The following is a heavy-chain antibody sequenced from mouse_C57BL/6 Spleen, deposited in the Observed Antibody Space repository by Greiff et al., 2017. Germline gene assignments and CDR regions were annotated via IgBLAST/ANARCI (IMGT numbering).Heavy chain of an antibody. V-gene: IGHV1-67*01. CDR1: GYTFTDYA. CDR2: ISTYYGDA. D-gene: IGHD1-1*01. J-gene: IGHJ2*01. CDR3: ASSEVLVRDYFDY. Sequence: QVQLQQSGPELVRPGVSVKISCKGSGYTFTDYAMHWVKQSHANSLEWIGVISTYYGDASYNQKFKDKATMTGDKSSSTAYMELARLTSEDSAVYYCASSEVLVRDYFDYWGQGTTLTVSS.